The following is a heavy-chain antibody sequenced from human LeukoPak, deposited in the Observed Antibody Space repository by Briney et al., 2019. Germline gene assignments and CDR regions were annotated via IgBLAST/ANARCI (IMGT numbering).Heavy chain of an antibody. CDR3: ARLIKYDFWSGYTVFDY. V-gene: IGHV4-39*01. CDR2: IYYSGST. J-gene: IGHJ4*02. D-gene: IGHD3-3*01. CDR1: GGSISSSSYY. Sequence: PSETLSLTCTVSGGSISSSSYYWGWIRQPPGKGLEWIGRIYYSGSTYYNPALKSRVTISVATSKNQFSLKLSSVTAADTAVYYCARLIKYDFWSGYTVFDYWGQGTLVTVSS.